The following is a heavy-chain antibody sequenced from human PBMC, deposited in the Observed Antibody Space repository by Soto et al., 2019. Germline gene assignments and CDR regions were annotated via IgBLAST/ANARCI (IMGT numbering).Heavy chain of an antibody. CDR1: GYSFTSYW. Sequence: PGESLKISCKGSGYSFTSYWIGWVRQMPGKGLEWMGIIYPGDSDTRYSPSFQGQVTISADKSISTAYLQWSSLKASDTAMYYCARHFSSGWPPQTLGYWGQGTLVTVSS. CDR2: IYPGDSDT. CDR3: ARHFSSGWPPQTLGY. J-gene: IGHJ4*02. D-gene: IGHD6-19*01. V-gene: IGHV5-51*01.